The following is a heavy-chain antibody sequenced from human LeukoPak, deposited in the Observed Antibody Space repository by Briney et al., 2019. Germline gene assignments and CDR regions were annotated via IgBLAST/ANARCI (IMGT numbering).Heavy chain of an antibody. D-gene: IGHD3-22*01. Sequence: SGGSLRLSCAASGFTFSSYGMSWVRQAPGKGLEWVSTISGSGGSTYYADSVKGRFTISRDNSKNTLYLQMNSLRAEDTAVYYCAKVSGSGVATMIVVMPFYFDYWGQGTLVTVSS. J-gene: IGHJ4*02. CDR1: GFTFSSYG. CDR3: AKVSGSGVATMIVVMPFYFDY. V-gene: IGHV3-23*01. CDR2: ISGSGGST.